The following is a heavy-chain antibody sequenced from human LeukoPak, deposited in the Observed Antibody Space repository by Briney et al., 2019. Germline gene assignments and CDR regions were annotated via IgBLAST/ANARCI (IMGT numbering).Heavy chain of an antibody. V-gene: IGHV4-34*01. D-gene: IGHD3-10*01. CDR3: ARGRILLWFGAKNWFDP. Sequence: SETLSLTCTVSGGSISGYYWSWIRQPPGKGLEWIGEINHSGSTNYNPSLKSRVTISVDTSKNQFSLKLSSVTAADTAVYYCARGRILLWFGAKNWFDPWGQGTLVTVSS. CDR2: INHSGST. CDR1: GGSISGYY. J-gene: IGHJ5*02.